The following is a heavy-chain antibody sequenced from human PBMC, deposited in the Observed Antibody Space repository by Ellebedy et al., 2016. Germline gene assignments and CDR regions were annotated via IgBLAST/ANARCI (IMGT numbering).Heavy chain of an antibody. J-gene: IGHJ2*01. V-gene: IGHV4-4*02. CDR2: IYHSGST. CDR3: ARHGWGGWYFDL. D-gene: IGHD3-10*01. Sequence: SETLSLTCAVSGGSISSSNWWSWVRPPPGKGLEWIGEIYHSGSTNYNPSLKSRVTISVDTSKNQFSLKLSSVTAADTAVYYCARHGWGGWYFDLWGRGTLVTVSS. CDR1: GGSISSSNW.